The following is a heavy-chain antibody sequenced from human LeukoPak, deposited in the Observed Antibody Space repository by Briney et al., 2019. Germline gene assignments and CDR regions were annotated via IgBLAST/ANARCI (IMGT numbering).Heavy chain of an antibody. CDR1: GFTFSSYS. CDR2: IWYDGSNK. D-gene: IGHD6-13*01. V-gene: IGHV3-33*08. CDR3: ARDSSSSWTSQGDY. J-gene: IGHJ4*02. Sequence: GGSLRLSCAASGFTFSSYSMNWVRQAPGKGLEWVAVIWYDGSNKYYADSVKGRFTISRDNSKNTLYLQMNSLRAEDTAVYYCARDSSSSWTSQGDYWGQGTLVTVSS.